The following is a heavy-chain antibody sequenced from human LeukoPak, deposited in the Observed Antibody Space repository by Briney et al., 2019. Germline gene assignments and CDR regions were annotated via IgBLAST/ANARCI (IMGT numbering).Heavy chain of an antibody. J-gene: IGHJ5*02. CDR2: IYPADSDT. Sequence: EESLKISCKGSGYSFASNWIGWVRQMPGKGLEWMGSIYPADSDTRCSPSFQGQVTISADKSISTAYLQWSSLKASDTAIYYCARNYDILTGYYPFDHWGQGTLVTVSS. CDR1: GYSFASNW. CDR3: ARNYDILTGYYPFDH. D-gene: IGHD3-9*01. V-gene: IGHV5-51*01.